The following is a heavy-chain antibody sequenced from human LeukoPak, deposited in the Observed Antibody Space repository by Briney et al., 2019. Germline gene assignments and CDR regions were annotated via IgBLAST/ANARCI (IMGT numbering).Heavy chain of an antibody. J-gene: IGHJ4*02. CDR3: ARDQFYRPYRGEAISFDY. V-gene: IGHV1-2*02. D-gene: IGHD3-10*01. CDR1: GYTFTGYH. CDR2: INPNTGDT. Sequence: ASVKVSCKASGYTFTGYHMHWVRQAPGQGLEWMGRINPNTGDTNFAQNFQGRVNMTRDTSITTAYMELSRLRSDDTAVYYCARDQFYRPYRGEAISFDYWGQGTLVTVSS.